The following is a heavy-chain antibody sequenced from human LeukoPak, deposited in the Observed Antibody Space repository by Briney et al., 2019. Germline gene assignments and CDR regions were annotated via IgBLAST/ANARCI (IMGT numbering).Heavy chain of an antibody. CDR3: ATPTLGTIGEYLFDY. Sequence: GESLKISCKASGYSFINYWIGWVRQMPGKGLEWMGIIYPGDSDARYSPSFQGRVTISADKSISTAYLQWSTLKASDTAVYYCATPTLGTIGEYLFDYWGQGTLVTVSS. CDR2: IYPGDSDA. D-gene: IGHD1-7*01. V-gene: IGHV5-51*01. CDR1: GYSFINYW. J-gene: IGHJ4*02.